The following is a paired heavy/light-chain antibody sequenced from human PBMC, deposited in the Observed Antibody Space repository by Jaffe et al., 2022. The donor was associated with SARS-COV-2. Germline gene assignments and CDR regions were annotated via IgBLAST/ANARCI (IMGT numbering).Light chain of an antibody. V-gene: IGKV1-5*03. Sequence: DIQMTQSPSTLSASIGDRVTITCRASQSISSWLAWYQQKPGKAPKLLIYKASSLESGVPSRFSGSGSGTEFTLTISSLQPDDFATYYCQQYNSYSQTFGQGTKVEIK. CDR3: QQYNSYSQT. CDR2: KAS. CDR1: QSISSW. J-gene: IGKJ1*01.
Heavy chain of an antibody. CDR1: GGTFSSYA. V-gene: IGHV1-69*01. CDR2: IIPIFHTT. J-gene: IGHJ6*03. CDR3: ARGPNQNYYYQYMDV. Sequence: QEQLVQSGTEVKEPGSSVKVSCKASGGTFSSYAITWVRQAPGQGLEWMGGIIPIFHTTNYAQKFQGRVTITADESRTTAYLELSSLRSEDTAVYYCARGPNQNYYYQYMDVWGKGTTVTVSS.